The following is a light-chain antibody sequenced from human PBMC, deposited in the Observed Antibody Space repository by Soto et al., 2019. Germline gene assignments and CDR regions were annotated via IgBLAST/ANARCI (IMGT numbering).Light chain of an antibody. V-gene: IGLV1-44*01. CDR2: TNN. J-gene: IGLJ1*01. CDR1: SSNIGSNT. Sequence: QSVLTQPPSASGAPGQRVTISCSGSSSNIGSNTVNWYQQLPGTAPKLLIYTNNQRPSGVRDRFSSSRSGTSASLAISGLQSEDEADYYCAAWDDSLNGFVLGNGTKVTV. CDR3: AAWDDSLNGFV.